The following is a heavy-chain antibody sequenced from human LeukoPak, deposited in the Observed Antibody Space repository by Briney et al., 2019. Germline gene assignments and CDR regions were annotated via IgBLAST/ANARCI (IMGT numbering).Heavy chain of an antibody. D-gene: IGHD3-22*01. CDR2: ISGSGGST. CDR3: AKENGDSSGYYYNNWFDP. J-gene: IGHJ5*02. Sequence: PGGSLRLSCAASGFTFSSYAMSWVRQAPGKGLEWVSAISGSGGSTYYADSVKGRFTISRDNSKNTLYLQMNSLRAEDTAVYYCAKENGDSSGYYYNNWFDPWGQGTLVTVSS. CDR1: GFTFSSYA. V-gene: IGHV3-23*01.